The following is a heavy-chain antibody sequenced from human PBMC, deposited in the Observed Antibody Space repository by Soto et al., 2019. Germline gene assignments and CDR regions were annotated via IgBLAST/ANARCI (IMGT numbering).Heavy chain of an antibody. CDR1: VFNFISYA. CDR2: ISGSGGST. CDR3: AKDVITIFGVVSAGPYYFDY. J-gene: IGHJ4*02. V-gene: IGHV3-23*01. D-gene: IGHD3-3*01. Sequence: GWSLRLSCAASVFNFISYAMSWVRQAPGKGLEWVSAISGSGGSTYYADSVKGRFTISRDNSKNTLYLQMNSLRAEDTAVYYCAKDVITIFGVVSAGPYYFDYWGQGTLATVSS.